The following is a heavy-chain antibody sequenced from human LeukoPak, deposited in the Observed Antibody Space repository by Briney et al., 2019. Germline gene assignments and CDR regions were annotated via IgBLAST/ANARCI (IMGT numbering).Heavy chain of an antibody. CDR1: GGSISSGDYY. J-gene: IGHJ3*02. D-gene: IGHD5-24*01. CDR2: IYYSGST. CDR3: ARDGRDGYNRGAFDI. V-gene: IGHV4-30-4*01. Sequence: SETLFLTCTVSGGSISSGDYYWSWIRQPPGKGLEWIGYIYYSGSTYYNPSLKSRVTISVDTSKNQFSLKLSSVTAADTAVYYCARDGRDGYNRGAFDIWGQGTMVTVSS.